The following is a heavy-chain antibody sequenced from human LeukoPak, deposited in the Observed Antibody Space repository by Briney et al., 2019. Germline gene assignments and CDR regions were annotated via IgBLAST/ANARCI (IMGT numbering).Heavy chain of an antibody. V-gene: IGHV3-7*01. CDR3: ARDSSDYGYEEWR. CDR2: IKQDGTEK. J-gene: IGHJ4*02. CDR1: GFTFSRFW. D-gene: IGHD5-18*01. Sequence: GGSLRLSCAASGFTFSRFWMSWVRQAPGKGLEWVANIKQDGTEKYYLDSVKGRFTISRDNTKNSVYLQTNSLRVEDTAVYYCARDSSDYGYEEWRWGQGILVTVSS.